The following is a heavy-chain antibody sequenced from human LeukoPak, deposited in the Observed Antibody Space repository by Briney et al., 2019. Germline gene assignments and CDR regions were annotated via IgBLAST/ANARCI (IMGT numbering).Heavy chain of an antibody. CDR2: INPNSGST. CDR3: ARDSDYSGNPRYYFDY. V-gene: IGHV1-2*02. CDR1: GYTFTGYY. J-gene: IGHJ4*02. Sequence: ASVKVSCKASGYTFTGYYMHWVRQAPGQGLEWMGWINPNSGSTNYAQKFQGRVTMTRDTSISTAYMELSRLRSDDTAVYYCARDSDYSGNPRYYFDYWGQGTLVTVSS. D-gene: IGHD4-23*01.